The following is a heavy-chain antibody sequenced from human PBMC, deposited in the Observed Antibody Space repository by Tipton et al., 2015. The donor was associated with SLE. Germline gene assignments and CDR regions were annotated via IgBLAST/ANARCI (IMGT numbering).Heavy chain of an antibody. CDR1: GGSFSGYY. CDR3: ARLNDATAIASFDY. Sequence: TLSLTCAVYGGSFSGYYWSWIRQPPGKGLEWIGEINHSGSTNYNPSLKSRVTISVDTSKNQFSLKLSSVTAADTAVYYCARLNDATAIASFDYWGRGNLVTVSS. CDR2: INHSGST. V-gene: IGHV4-34*01. D-gene: IGHD2-21*02. J-gene: IGHJ4*02.